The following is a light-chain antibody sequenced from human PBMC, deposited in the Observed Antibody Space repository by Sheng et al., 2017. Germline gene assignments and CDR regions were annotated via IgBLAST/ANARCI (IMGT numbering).Light chain of an antibody. V-gene: IGKV1-39*01. J-gene: IGKJ1*01. Sequence: DIQMTQSPSSLSASVGDRVTITCRASQYISSYLNWYQQKPGKAPKLLMYAASSLQSGVPSRFIGSGSGTDFTLTISSLQPEDSATYFCQQSHDTPWTFGQGTRVEVK. CDR3: QQSHDTPWT. CDR1: QYISSY. CDR2: AAS.